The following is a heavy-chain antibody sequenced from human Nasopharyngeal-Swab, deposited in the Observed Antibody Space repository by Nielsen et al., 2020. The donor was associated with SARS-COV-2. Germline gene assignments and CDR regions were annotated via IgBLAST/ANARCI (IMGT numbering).Heavy chain of an antibody. V-gene: IGHV3-23*01. D-gene: IGHD3-10*01. CDR2: ISGSGGST. Sequence: GESLKISCAASGFTFSDYYMSWVRQAPGKGLEWVSAISGSGGSTYYADSVKGRFTISRDNSKNTLYLQMNSLRAEDTAVYYCAKTDTTMVRGVIKQWGQGTLVTVSS. J-gene: IGHJ4*02. CDR3: AKTDTTMVRGVIKQ. CDR1: GFTFSDYY.